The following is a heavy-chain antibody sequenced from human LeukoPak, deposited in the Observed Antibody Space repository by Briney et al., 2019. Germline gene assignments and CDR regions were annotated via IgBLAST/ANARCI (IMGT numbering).Heavy chain of an antibody. CDR3: ARDRHSRGLFDI. V-gene: IGHV4-4*07. CDR1: GGSISSYY. CDR2: IYTSGRT. D-gene: IGHD2-15*01. Sequence: SETLSLTCTVSGGSISSYYWSWIRQPAGKGLEWIGRIYTSGRTNYNPSLKSRVTMSVDTSKNQFSLKLSSVTAADTAVYYCARDRHSRGLFDIWGQGTMVTVSS. J-gene: IGHJ3*02.